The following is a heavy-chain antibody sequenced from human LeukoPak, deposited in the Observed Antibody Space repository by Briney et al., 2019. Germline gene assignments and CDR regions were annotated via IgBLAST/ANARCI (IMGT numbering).Heavy chain of an antibody. CDR2: ISAYNGNT. CDR3: ASNPVYDILTGYAHYYYYYGMDV. V-gene: IGHV1-18*04. CDR1: GYTFTSYG. Sequence: GASVKVSCKASGYTFTSYGISWVRQAPGQGLEWMGWISAYNGNTNYAQKLQARVTMTTDTSTSTAYMELRSLRSDDTAVYYCASNPVYDILTGYAHYYYYYGMDVWGKGTTVTVSS. J-gene: IGHJ6*04. D-gene: IGHD3-9*01.